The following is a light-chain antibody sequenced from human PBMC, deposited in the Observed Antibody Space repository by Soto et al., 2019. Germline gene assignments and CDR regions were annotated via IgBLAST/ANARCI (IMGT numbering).Light chain of an antibody. CDR1: SSDVGGYNY. Sequence: QSALTQPASVSGSPGQSITISCTGTSSDVGGYNYVSWYQQHPGKAPKLMIYDVSNRPSGVSNRFSGSKPGNTASLTISGLQAEDEADYYCSSYTSSSTLSFGTGTKVTVL. J-gene: IGLJ1*01. CDR2: DVS. V-gene: IGLV2-14*01. CDR3: SSYTSSSTLS.